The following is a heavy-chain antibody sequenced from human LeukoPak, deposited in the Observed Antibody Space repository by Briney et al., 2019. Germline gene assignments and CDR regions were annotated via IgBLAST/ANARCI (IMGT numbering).Heavy chain of an antibody. D-gene: IGHD2-21*02. V-gene: IGHV4-59*01. CDR3: ARVVRGVVTSNWFDP. Sequence: PSETLSLTGTVSGDSLNTYYWNWIRQTPWKELEWIGFVASSGTSNYNPSLKSRVSISTDTSTNQFSLALTSVTPADTAVYYCARVVRGVVTSNWFDPWGQGNLVSVSS. CDR1: GDSLNTYY. J-gene: IGHJ5*02. CDR2: VASSGTS.